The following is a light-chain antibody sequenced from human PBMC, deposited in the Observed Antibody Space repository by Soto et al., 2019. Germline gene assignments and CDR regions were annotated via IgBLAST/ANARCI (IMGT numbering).Light chain of an antibody. V-gene: IGLV2-14*01. CDR2: EVT. CDR3: SSYTNINTRACV. CDR1: SGDIGSYNR. J-gene: IGLJ1*01. Sequence: QSAWTKPAYVSGSPGQSITISCTGTSGDIGSYNRVSWYQQHPGKAPKLIIYEVTDRPSGVSNRFSGSKSGNTASLTISGLQAEDEAEYYCSSYTNINTRACVFGTGTKVTV.